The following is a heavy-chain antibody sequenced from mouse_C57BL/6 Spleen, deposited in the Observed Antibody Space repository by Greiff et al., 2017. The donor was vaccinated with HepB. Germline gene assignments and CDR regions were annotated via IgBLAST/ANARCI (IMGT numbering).Heavy chain of an antibody. CDR2: IYPGSGST. J-gene: IGHJ3*01. V-gene: IGHV1-55*01. CDR1: GYTFTSYW. D-gene: IGHD1-1*01. Sequence: QVQLQQPGAELVKPGASVKMSCKASGYTFTSYWITWVKQRPGQGLEWIGDIYPGSGSTNYNEKFKSKATLTVDTSSSTAYMQLSSLTSEDSAVYYCARDDYGSNVFAYWGQGTLVTVSA. CDR3: ARDDYGSNVFAY.